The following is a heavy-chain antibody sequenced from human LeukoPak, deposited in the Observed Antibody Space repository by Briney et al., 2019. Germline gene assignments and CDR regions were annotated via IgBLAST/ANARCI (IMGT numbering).Heavy chain of an antibody. CDR3: ARVPTMVRGVPYYYYMDV. CDR2: INPNSGGT. CDR1: GYTFTGYY. D-gene: IGHD3-10*01. V-gene: IGHV1-2*02. J-gene: IGHJ6*03. Sequence: ASVKVSCKASGYTFTGYYMHWVRQAPGQRLEWMGWINPNSGGTNYAQKFQGRVTMTRDTSISTAYMELSRLRSDDTAVYYCARVPTMVRGVPYYYYMDVWGKGTTVTVSS.